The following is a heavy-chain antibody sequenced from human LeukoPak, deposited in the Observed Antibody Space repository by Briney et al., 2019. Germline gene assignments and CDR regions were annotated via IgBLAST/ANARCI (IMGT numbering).Heavy chain of an antibody. D-gene: IGHD6-13*01. J-gene: IGHJ4*02. Sequence: PSETPSLTCTVSGGSISSYYWSWIRQPPGKGLEWIGYIYYSGSTNYNPSLKSRVTISVDTSKNQFSLKLSSVTAADTAVYYCARHPGSSWYVDYWGQGTLVTVSS. CDR1: GGSISSYY. CDR2: IYYSGST. V-gene: IGHV4-59*08. CDR3: ARHPGSSWYVDY.